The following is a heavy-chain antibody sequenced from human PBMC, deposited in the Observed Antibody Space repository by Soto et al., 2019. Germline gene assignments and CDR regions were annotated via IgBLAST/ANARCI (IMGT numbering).Heavy chain of an antibody. CDR1: GGTFSSYA. Sequence: VASVKVSCKASGGTFSSYAISWVRQAPGQGLEWMGGIIPIFGTANYAQKFQGRVTITADESTSTAYMELSSLRSEDTAVYYCARPPFYDSSGYYWDYFDYWGQGTLVTVSS. J-gene: IGHJ4*02. V-gene: IGHV1-69*13. D-gene: IGHD3-22*01. CDR2: IIPIFGTA. CDR3: ARPPFYDSSGYYWDYFDY.